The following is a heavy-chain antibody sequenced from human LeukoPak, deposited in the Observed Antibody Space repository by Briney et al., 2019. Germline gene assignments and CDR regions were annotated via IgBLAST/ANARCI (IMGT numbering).Heavy chain of an antibody. V-gene: IGHV1-2*02. D-gene: IGHD3-10*01. CDR3: ARGAPGSYYNSFDY. CDR2: INPNSGGT. CDR1: GYTFTGYY. Sequence: GASVKVSCKASGYTFTGYYMHWVRQAPGQGLEWMGWINPNSGGTNYAQKFQGRVTMTRDTSISTAYMELSRLRSDDTAVYYCARGAPGSYYNSFDYWGQGTLVTVSS. J-gene: IGHJ4*02.